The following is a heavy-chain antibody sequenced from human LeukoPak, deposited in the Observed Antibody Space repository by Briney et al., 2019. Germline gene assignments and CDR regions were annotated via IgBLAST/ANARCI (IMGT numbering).Heavy chain of an antibody. CDR2: ISSSGSTI. CDR1: GFTFSTYA. V-gene: IGHV3-48*03. D-gene: IGHD3-10*02. Sequence: PGGSLRLSCAASGFTFSTYAMHWVRQAPGKGLEWVSYISSSGSTIYYADSVKGLFTISRDNAKNSLYLQMNSLRAEDTAVYYCAELGITMIGGVWGKGTTVTISS. J-gene: IGHJ6*04. CDR3: AELGITMIGGV.